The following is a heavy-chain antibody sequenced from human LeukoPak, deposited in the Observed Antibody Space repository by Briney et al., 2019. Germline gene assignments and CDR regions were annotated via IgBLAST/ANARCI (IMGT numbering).Heavy chain of an antibody. CDR3: ARSGYCSGGSCYPPPAFDY. CDR2: IWYDGSNK. Sequence: GGSLRLSCAASGFTFSSYGMHWVRQAPGKGLEWVAVIWYDGSNKYYADSVKGRFTISRDNSKNTLYLQMNSLRAEDTAVYYCARSGYCSGGSCYPPPAFDYWGQGTLSPSPQ. CDR1: GFTFSSYG. D-gene: IGHD2-15*01. V-gene: IGHV3-33*01. J-gene: IGHJ4*02.